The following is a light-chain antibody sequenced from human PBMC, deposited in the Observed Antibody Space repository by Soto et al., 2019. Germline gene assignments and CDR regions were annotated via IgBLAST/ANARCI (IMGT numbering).Light chain of an antibody. V-gene: IGLV2-14*01. CDR3: TSYTNTNTLL. CDR1: SSDVGGYNY. J-gene: IGLJ3*02. CDR2: EVS. Sequence: QSALTQPASVSGSPGQSITISCSGSSSDVGGYNYVSWYQQHPGKAPKVMIYEVSNRPSGVSNRFSGSKSGNTASLTISGLQTEDEADYYCTSYTNTNTLLFGGGTKVTVL.